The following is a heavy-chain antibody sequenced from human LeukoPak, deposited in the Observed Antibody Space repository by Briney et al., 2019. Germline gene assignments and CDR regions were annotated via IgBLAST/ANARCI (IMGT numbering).Heavy chain of an antibody. CDR1: GGSISSYY. CDR3: ARGPPSDY. Sequence: SVTLSLTCTVSGGSISSYYWSWIRQPPGKGLEWIGYIYYSGSTNYNPPLKSRVTISVDTSKNQFSLKLSSVTAADTAVYYCARGPPSDYWGQGTLVTVSS. CDR2: IYYSGST. J-gene: IGHJ4*02. V-gene: IGHV4-59*12.